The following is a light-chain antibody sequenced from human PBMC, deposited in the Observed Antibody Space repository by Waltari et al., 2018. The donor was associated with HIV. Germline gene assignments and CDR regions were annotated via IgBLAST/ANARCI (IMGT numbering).Light chain of an antibody. CDR3: QSYDSSLSGVV. CDR2: GNS. Sequence: QSVLTQPPSVSGAPGQRVTISCTGSSSNIGAGYDVTRYKQFPGTAPKLPIYGNSNRPSGVPDRFSGSKSGTSASLAITGLQAEDEADYYCQSYDSSLSGVVFGGGTKLTVL. J-gene: IGLJ2*01. V-gene: IGLV1-40*01. CDR1: SSNIGAGYD.